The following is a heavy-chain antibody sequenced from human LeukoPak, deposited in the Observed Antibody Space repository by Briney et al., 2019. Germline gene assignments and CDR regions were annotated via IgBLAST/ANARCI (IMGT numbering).Heavy chain of an antibody. V-gene: IGHV4-34*01. CDR2: INHSGST. CDR3: ARAPEIAAAHDY. D-gene: IGHD6-13*01. J-gene: IGHJ4*02. CDR1: GGSFSGYY. Sequence: PSETLSLTCAVYGGSFSGYYWSWIRQPPGKGLEWIGEINHSGSTNYNPSLKSRVTISVDTSKNQFSLEPSSVTAADTAVYFCARAPEIAAAHDYWGQGTLVTVFS.